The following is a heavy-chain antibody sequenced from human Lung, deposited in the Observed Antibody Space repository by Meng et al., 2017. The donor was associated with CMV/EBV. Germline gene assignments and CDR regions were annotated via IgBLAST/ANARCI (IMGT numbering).Heavy chain of an antibody. CDR2: VRHDNTYP. V-gene: IGHV3-30*02. D-gene: IGHD3-10*01. J-gene: IGHJ6*02. Sequence: GESXKISCAASGFSFSTYALHWVRQAPGKGLEWVAFVRHDNTYPYYGDSVKGRFTIFRDNAQNTLYLQMARLRADDTAVYFFARDVLDYHYGPAGRKDAWXQGTTVTVSS. CDR1: GFSFSTYA. CDR3: ARDVLDYHYGPAGRKDA.